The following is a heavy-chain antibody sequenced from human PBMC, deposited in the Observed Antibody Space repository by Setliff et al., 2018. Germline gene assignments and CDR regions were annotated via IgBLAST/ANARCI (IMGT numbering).Heavy chain of an antibody. D-gene: IGHD2-8*01. CDR2: IYTSGST. CDR1: GGSIGSGSYY. Sequence: SETLSLTCTVSGGSIGSGSYYWSWIRQPAGKGLEWIGHIYTSGSTNYNPSLKSRVTISVDTSKNQFSLKLSSVTAADTAVYYCASVDIVLMVYALWGQGTLVTVSS. V-gene: IGHV4-61*09. J-gene: IGHJ4*02. CDR3: ASVDIVLMVYAL.